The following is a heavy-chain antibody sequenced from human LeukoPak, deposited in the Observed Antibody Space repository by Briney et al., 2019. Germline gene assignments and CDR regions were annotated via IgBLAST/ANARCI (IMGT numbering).Heavy chain of an antibody. Sequence: SETLSLTCTVSGGSISRYYWSWIRQPPGKGLEWIGYIHYSGSTNSNPSLKSRVTISVDTSKNQFSLKLRSVTAADTAVYYCARDLDNSGWYVFDHWGQGKLVTVSS. V-gene: IGHV4-59*01. CDR3: ARDLDNSGWYVFDH. CDR1: GGSISRYY. J-gene: IGHJ4*02. D-gene: IGHD6-19*01. CDR2: IHYSGST.